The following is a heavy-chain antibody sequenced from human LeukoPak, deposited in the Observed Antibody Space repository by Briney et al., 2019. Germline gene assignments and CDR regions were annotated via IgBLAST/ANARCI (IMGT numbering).Heavy chain of an antibody. Sequence: SETLSLTCTVSGGSISSGGYYWSWIRQHPGKGLEWIGYIYYSGSTYYNPSLKSRITISVDTSKNQFSLKLSSVTAADTAVYYCAREVIALDDYYYMDVWGKGTTVTVSS. J-gene: IGHJ6*03. V-gene: IGHV4-31*03. CDR1: GGSISSGGYY. D-gene: IGHD6-19*01. CDR3: AREVIALDDYYYMDV. CDR2: IYYSGST.